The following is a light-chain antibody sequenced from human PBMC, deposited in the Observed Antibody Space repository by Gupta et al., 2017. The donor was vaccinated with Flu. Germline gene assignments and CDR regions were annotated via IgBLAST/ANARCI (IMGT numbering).Light chain of an antibody. CDR2: GTS. J-gene: IGKJ5*01. CDR3: QQDSSSHT. V-gene: IGKV3-20*01. Sequence: PGTLSLYPGEGATLSCRASQSIRSTFLDWYHQKPGQAPKLLIHGTSTRATGIPDRFSGSGSGTDFTLTISRREPEDFGVYYWQQDSSSHTFDQGTRMEIK. CDR1: QSIRSTF.